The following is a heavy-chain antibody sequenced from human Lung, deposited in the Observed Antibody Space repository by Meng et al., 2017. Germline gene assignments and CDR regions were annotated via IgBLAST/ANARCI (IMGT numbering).Heavy chain of an antibody. CDR1: GGSFSDYH. J-gene: IGHJ4*02. V-gene: IGHV4-34*01. Sequence: QLQQWGAGLLTPSATLSLTCVVSGGSFSDYHWSWIRQPPGKGLEWIGEINHSGSTNYNPSLESRATISVDTSQNNLSLKLSSVTAADSAVYYCARGPTTMAHDFDYWGQGTLVTVSS. D-gene: IGHD4-11*01. CDR3: ARGPTTMAHDFDY. CDR2: INHSGST.